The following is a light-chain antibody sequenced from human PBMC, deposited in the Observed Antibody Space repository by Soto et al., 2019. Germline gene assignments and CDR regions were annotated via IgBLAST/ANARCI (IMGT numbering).Light chain of an antibody. CDR1: SSDVGGYDF. CDR3: SSYTSGSTLCV. CDR2: EVS. Sequence: QSGLTQPASVSGSPGQSITISCTGTSSDVGGYDFVSWYQQHSGKAPKLMIYEVSYRPSGVSNRFSGSKSGNTASLTISGLQAEDEADYYCSSYTSGSTLCVFGTGTKVTVL. V-gene: IGLV2-14*01. J-gene: IGLJ1*01.